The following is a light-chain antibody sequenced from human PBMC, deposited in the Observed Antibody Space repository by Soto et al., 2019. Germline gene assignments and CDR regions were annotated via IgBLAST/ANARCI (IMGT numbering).Light chain of an antibody. Sequence: DVVMTQSPLSLPVTLGQPASISCRSSQSLVNTDGDTYLNWFLQRPGQSPRRLIYKISNRDSGVPDRFSGSGSGTDFTLKINRVETEDLGVYYCIQGTHWRNTFGQGTKLEIK. V-gene: IGKV2-30*01. J-gene: IGKJ2*01. CDR3: IQGTHWRNT. CDR2: KIS. CDR1: QSLVNTDGDTY.